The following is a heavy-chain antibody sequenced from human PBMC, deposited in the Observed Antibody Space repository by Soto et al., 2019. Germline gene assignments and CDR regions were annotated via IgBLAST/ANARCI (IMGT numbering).Heavy chain of an antibody. Sequence: QVQLVESGGGVVQPERCLRLSCAASGFTFSRQAMPWVRQAPGRGLEWVAVIWYHGIDKYYADSVKGRFTISRDNSKNTVYLQMNRMRGEDTAVYYCATGFLGLCTGGNCAIDYWGQGTLVTVSS. CDR1: GFTFSRQA. CDR3: ATGFLGLCTGGNCAIDY. V-gene: IGHV3-33*01. D-gene: IGHD2-15*01. J-gene: IGHJ4*02. CDR2: IWYHGIDK.